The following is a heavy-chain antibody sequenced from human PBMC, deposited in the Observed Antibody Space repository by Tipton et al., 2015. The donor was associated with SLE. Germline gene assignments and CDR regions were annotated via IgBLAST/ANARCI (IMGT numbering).Heavy chain of an antibody. Sequence: TLSLTCSVSGGSISSNYWIWIRQPPGKGLEWIGYISDGGGTNHNPSLKSRVTISVDPAKNQFSLKLTSVTAADTAVYYCARGKVTWRGAIIGVDVWGQGTTVTVSS. CDR2: ISDGGGT. V-gene: IGHV4-59*08. D-gene: IGHD2-21*02. J-gene: IGHJ6*02. CDR1: GGSISSNY. CDR3: ARGKVTWRGAIIGVDV.